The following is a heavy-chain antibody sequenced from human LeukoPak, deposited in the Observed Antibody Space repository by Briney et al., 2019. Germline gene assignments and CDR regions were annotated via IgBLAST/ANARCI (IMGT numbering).Heavy chain of an antibody. CDR1: GGSISSGGYY. V-gene: IGHV4-31*03. CDR3: ARHSGSGTSYDY. J-gene: IGHJ4*02. Sequence: PSQTLSLTCTVSGGSISSGGYYLSWIRQHPGKGLEWIGYIYYSGSTNYNPSLKSRVTISVDTSKNQFSLKLSSVTAADTAVYYCARHSGSGTSYDYWGQGTLVTVSS. CDR2: IYYSGST. D-gene: IGHD1-26*01.